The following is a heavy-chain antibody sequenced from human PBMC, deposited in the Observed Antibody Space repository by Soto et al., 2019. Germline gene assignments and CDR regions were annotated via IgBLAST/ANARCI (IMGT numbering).Heavy chain of an antibody. V-gene: IGHV3-48*03. Sequence: GWSLRLSCAASGFTFSSSEMYWVRQAPGKGLEWISYIHPGGQNIFYAESVKGRFTISRDNAKNSVYLQMNSLRAEDTAVYYCARRGSHWGQGTTVTVSS. CDR3: ARRGSH. CDR1: GFTFSSSE. D-gene: IGHD2-15*01. J-gene: IGHJ6*02. CDR2: IHPGGQNI.